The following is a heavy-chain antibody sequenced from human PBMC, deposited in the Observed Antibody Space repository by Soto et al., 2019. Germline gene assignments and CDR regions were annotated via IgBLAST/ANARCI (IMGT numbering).Heavy chain of an antibody. V-gene: IGHV3-30-3*01. Sequence: GGSLRLSCAASGFTFSSYAMHWVRQAPGKGLEWVAVISYDGSNKYYADSVKGRFTISRDNSKNTLYLQMNSLRAEDTAVYYCARDNVAVVTADAFDIWGQGTMVTVSS. CDR2: ISYDGSNK. CDR1: GFTFSSYA. D-gene: IGHD2-21*02. J-gene: IGHJ3*02. CDR3: ARDNVAVVTADAFDI.